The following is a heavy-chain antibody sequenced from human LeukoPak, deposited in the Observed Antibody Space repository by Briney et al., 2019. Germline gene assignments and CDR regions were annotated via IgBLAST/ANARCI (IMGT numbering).Heavy chain of an antibody. J-gene: IGHJ4*02. Sequence: GGSLRLSCAASGFTFSSYWMNWVRQAPGKGLEWVSYISSSGSTIYYADSVKGRFTISRDNAKTSLYLQMNSLRAEDTAVYYCARHLSGVTGYTYGRGIDYWGQGTLVTVSS. CDR3: ARHLSGVTGYTYGRGIDY. CDR2: ISSSGSTI. V-gene: IGHV3-48*04. D-gene: IGHD5-18*01. CDR1: GFTFSSYW.